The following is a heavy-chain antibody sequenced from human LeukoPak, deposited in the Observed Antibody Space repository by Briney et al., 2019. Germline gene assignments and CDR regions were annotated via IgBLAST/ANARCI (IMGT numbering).Heavy chain of an antibody. CDR1: GYTFTGYY. Sequence: ASVKVSCKASGYTFTGYYMHWVRQAPGQGLEWMVWINPNSGGTNYAQKFQGRVTMTRDTSISTAYMELSRLRSDDTAVYYCAVDTAMAYYFDYWGQGTLVTVSS. V-gene: IGHV1-2*02. D-gene: IGHD5-18*01. J-gene: IGHJ4*02. CDR2: INPNSGGT. CDR3: AVDTAMAYYFDY.